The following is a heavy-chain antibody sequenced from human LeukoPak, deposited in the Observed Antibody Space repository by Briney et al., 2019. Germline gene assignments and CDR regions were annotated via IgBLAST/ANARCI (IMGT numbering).Heavy chain of an antibody. CDR3: AREVSEGFDF. J-gene: IGHJ4*02. CDR2: FGTRSTSI. D-gene: IGHD3-22*01. CDR1: GFTFSSYA. V-gene: IGHV3-21*01. Sequence: GGSLRLSCAASGFTFSSYAMSWVRQAPGKGLEWVSSFGTRSTSIYHAGSVKGRFAISRDNAKNSLYLQMNSLRAEDTAVYYCAREVSEGFDFWGQGTLVTVSS.